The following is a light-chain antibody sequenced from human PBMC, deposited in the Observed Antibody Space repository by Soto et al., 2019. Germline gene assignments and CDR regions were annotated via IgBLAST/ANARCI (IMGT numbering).Light chain of an antibody. CDR1: QSVGTD. CDR2: DAS. Sequence: EIVLTQSPATLSLSPGERATLSCWASQSVGTDLAWYQQKPGRAPRLLIFDASTRATGIPARFSGSGSGTDFTLTISSLEPEDFAVYYCQQRSNWLRTFGQGTRLEIK. CDR3: QQRSNWLRT. J-gene: IGKJ5*01. V-gene: IGKV3-11*01.